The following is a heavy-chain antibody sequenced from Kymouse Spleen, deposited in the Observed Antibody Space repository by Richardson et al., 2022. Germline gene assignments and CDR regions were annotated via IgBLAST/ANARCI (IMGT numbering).Heavy chain of an antibody. CDR3: ARDWGITMVRGVMDYYGMDV. V-gene: IGHV3-11*01. D-gene: IGHD3-10*01. CDR1: GFTFSDYY. J-gene: IGHJ6*02. CDR2: ISSSGSTI. Sequence: QVQLVESGGGLVKPGGSLRLSCAASGFTFSDYYMSWIRQAPGKGLEWVSYISSSGSTIYYADSVKGRFTISRDNAKNSLYLQMNSLRAEDTAVYYCARDWGITMVRGVMDYYGMDVWGQGTTVTVSS.